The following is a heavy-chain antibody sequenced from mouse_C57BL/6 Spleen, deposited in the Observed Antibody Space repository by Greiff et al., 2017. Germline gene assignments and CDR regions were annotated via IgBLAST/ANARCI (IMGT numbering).Heavy chain of an antibody. J-gene: IGHJ2*01. CDR1: GYSFTNYW. CDR3: ATSWGNYFDD. CDR2: IYPGGGYT. Sequence: QVQLQQSGAELVRPGTSVKMSCKASGYSFTNYWIGWAKQRPGHGLEWIGDIYPGGGYTNYNEKFKGKATLTADKSSSTAYMQFSSLASEDSAIYYCATSWGNYFDDWGQGTTLTVSS. V-gene: IGHV1-63*01.